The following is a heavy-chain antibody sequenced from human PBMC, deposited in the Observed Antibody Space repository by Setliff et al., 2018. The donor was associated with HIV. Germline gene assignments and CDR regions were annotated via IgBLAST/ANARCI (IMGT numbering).Heavy chain of an antibody. J-gene: IGHJ3*02. CDR3: AREGTYSGTYWVRRVASFDI. Sequence: SETLSLTYAVYGGSLSGYYWRWIRQPPGKGLEWIGDVSHTGSTNYNPSLKSRITISADTPKNQFSLKLSSVTAADPAVYYCAREGTYSGTYWVRRVASFDIWGQGTMVTVSS. D-gene: IGHD1-26*01. CDR1: GGSLSGYY. V-gene: IGHV4-34*01. CDR2: VSHTGST.